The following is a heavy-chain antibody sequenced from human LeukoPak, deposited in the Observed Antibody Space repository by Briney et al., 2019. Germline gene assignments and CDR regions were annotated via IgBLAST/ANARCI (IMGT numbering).Heavy chain of an antibody. CDR1: GYSFTSYW. V-gene: IGHV5-51*01. Sequence: GESLKISCKGSGYSFTSYWIGWVRQMPGEGLEWMGIIYPGDSDTRYSPSFQGQVTISADKSISTAYLQWSSLKASDTAMYYCASSYSSSWYWFDPWGQGTLVTVSS. CDR3: ASSYSSSWYWFDP. CDR2: IYPGDSDT. J-gene: IGHJ5*02. D-gene: IGHD6-13*01.